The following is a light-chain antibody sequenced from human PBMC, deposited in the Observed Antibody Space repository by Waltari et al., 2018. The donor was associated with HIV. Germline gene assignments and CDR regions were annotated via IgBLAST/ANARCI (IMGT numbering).Light chain of an antibody. J-gene: IGKJ4*01. Sequence: EIALTQSPATLSLSPGERATLSCRASQSVGSYLAWYQQKVGQAPRLLIYDASNRATGIPARFSGSGSGTDFILTISSLEPEDFAVYYCQQRSNWPLTFGGGTKVEFK. V-gene: IGKV3-11*01. CDR1: QSVGSY. CDR2: DAS. CDR3: QQRSNWPLT.